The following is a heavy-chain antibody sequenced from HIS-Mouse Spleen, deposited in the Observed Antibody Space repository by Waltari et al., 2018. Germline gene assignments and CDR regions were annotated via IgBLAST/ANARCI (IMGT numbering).Heavy chain of an antibody. CDR2: ISYDGSNK. V-gene: IGHV3-30*04. Sequence: QVQLVESGGGVGQRGRSLRRSGAAAGFTFSSVAMHWVRQAPGKGLEWVAVISYDGSNKYYADSVKGRFTISRDNSKNTLYLQMNSLRAEDTAVYYCASLLTGDWYFDLWGRGTLVTVSS. CDR1: GFTFSSVA. CDR3: ASLLTGDWYFDL. D-gene: IGHD7-27*01. J-gene: IGHJ2*01.